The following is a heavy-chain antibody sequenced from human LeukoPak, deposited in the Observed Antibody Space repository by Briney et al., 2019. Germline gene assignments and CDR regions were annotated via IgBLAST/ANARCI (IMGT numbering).Heavy chain of an antibody. CDR3: ARGTGKTKAFDV. CDR2: ISSSSSYI. Sequence: GGSLRLSRAASGFPFSSYSMNWVRQLPGKGLEWVSSISSSSSYIYYADSVKGRSTISRDNAKNSLHLQMKSLRAEDTAVYFCARGTGKTKAFDVWGQGTMVTVSS. D-gene: IGHD1/OR15-1a*01. V-gene: IGHV3-21*01. CDR1: GFPFSSYS. J-gene: IGHJ3*01.